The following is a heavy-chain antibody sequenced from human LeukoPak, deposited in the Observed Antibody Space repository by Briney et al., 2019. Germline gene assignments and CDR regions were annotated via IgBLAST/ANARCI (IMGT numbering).Heavy chain of an antibody. CDR1: GGSISSYY. Sequence: SETLSLTCTVSGGSISSYYWSWIRQPAGKGLEWIGRIYTSGSTNYNPSLKSRVTMSVDTSKNQFSLKLSSVTAADTAVYYCAREPRDEITGTMGAFDIWGQGTMVTVSS. J-gene: IGHJ3*02. V-gene: IGHV4-4*07. CDR3: AREPRDEITGTMGAFDI. CDR2: IYTSGST. D-gene: IGHD1-7*01.